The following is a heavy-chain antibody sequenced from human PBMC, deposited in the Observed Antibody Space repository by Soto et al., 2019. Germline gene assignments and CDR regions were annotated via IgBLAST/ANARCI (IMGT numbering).Heavy chain of an antibody. CDR3: AKTSNGYPYYFDY. J-gene: IGHJ4*02. CDR2: ISGSGATT. D-gene: IGHD3-22*01. CDR1: GFTFSSYA. Sequence: EVQLLESGGGLVQPGGSLRLSCAASGFTFSSYAMSWVRQAPGKGLEWVSAISGSGATTYYADSVKGRFTISRDNSKNTLYLQMSSLRAEDTAVYYCAKTSNGYPYYFDYWGQGARVTVSS. V-gene: IGHV3-23*01.